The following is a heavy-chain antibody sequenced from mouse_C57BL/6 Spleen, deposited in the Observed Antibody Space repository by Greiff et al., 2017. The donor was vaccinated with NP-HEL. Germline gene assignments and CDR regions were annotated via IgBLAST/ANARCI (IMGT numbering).Heavy chain of an antibody. J-gene: IGHJ2*01. V-gene: IGHV5-16*01. CDR3: ARGRDGHYFDY. D-gene: IGHD3-1*01. CDR1: GFTFSDYY. Sequence: DVMLVESEGGLVQPGSSMKLSCTASGFTFSDYYMAWVRQVPEKGLEWVANINYDGSSTYYLDSLKSRFIISRDNAKNILYLQMSSLKSEDTATYYCARGRDGHYFDYWGQGTTLTVSS. CDR2: INYDGSST.